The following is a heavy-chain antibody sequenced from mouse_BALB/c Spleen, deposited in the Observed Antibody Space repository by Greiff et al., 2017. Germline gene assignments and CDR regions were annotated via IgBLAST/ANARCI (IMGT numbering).Heavy chain of an antibody. CDR1: GFTFSDYV. CDR2: ISNLAYSI. D-gene: IGHD1-1*01. J-gene: IGHJ2*01. CDR3: AGDRGDSYGSSYYFDY. Sequence: EVQLVESGGGLVQPGGSRKLSCAASGFTFSDYVMAWVRQAPGKGPEWVAFISNLAYSIYYADTVTGRFTIARENAKNTLYLEMSSLRSEDTAMYYCAGDRGDSYGSSYYFDYWGQGTTLTVSS. V-gene: IGHV5-15*02.